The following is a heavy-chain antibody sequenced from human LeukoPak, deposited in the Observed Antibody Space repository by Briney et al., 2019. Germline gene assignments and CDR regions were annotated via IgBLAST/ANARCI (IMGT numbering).Heavy chain of an antibody. J-gene: IGHJ4*02. D-gene: IGHD3-10*01. CDR1: GYTYTGYY. CDR2: INPNSGGT. Sequence: ASVKVSCKASGYTYTGYYMHWVRQAPGQGLEWMGWINPNSGGTNYAQKFQGRVTMTRDTSISTAYMALSRLRSDDTAVYYCARVHYYGSGSYYGNWGQGTLVTVSS. CDR3: ARVHYYGSGSYYGN. V-gene: IGHV1-2*02.